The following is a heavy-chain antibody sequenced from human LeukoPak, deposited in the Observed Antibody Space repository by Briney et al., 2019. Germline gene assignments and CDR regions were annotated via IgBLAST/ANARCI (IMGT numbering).Heavy chain of an antibody. J-gene: IGHJ4*02. CDR3: AREADRTYYYDSSAPVRVARPRYYFDY. CDR1: GGTFSSYA. V-gene: IGHV1-69*05. CDR2: IIPIFGTA. D-gene: IGHD3-22*01. Sequence: ASVKVSCKASGGTFSSYAISWVRQAPGQGHEWMGGIIPIFGTATYAQKFQGRVTITTDESTSTAYMELSSLRSEDTAVYYCAREADRTYYYDSSAPVRVARPRYYFDYWGQGTLVTVSS.